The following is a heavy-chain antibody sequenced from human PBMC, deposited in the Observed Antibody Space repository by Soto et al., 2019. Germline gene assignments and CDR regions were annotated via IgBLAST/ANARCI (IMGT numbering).Heavy chain of an antibody. J-gene: IGHJ4*02. CDR3: AKAKNDYNWDDRPPFDY. CDR1: GFTLRNYA. Sequence: GGSLRLSCEASGFTLRNYAMTWVRQPPGKGLEWVSLISANDVGTYYAESVKTRFTISTDQSRNTVYLQTDSLLADDTAIYYCAKAKNDYNWDDRPPFDYWGQGTLVTVSS. V-gene: IGHV3-23*01. D-gene: IGHD1-20*01. CDR2: ISANDVGT.